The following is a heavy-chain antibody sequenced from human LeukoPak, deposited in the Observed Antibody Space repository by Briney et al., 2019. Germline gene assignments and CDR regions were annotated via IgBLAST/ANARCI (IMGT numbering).Heavy chain of an antibody. CDR1: GYTFTSYA. V-gene: IGHV7-4-1*02. CDR2: INTNTGNP. J-gene: IGHJ6*02. CDR3: ARDATTLWFGEYYYGMDV. Sequence: ASVKVSCKASGYTFTSYAMNWVRQAPGQGLEWMGWINTNTGNPTYAQGFTGRFVFPLDTSVSTAYLQISSLKAENTAVYYCARDATTLWFGEYYYGMDVWGQGTTVTVSS. D-gene: IGHD3-10*01.